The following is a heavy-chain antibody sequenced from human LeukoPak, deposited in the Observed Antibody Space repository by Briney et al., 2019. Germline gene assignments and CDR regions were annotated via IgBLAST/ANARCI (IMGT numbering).Heavy chain of an antibody. Sequence: PSETLSLTCTVSGGSIISYYWSWIRQPPGKGLEWIGYIYYSGSTNYNPSLKSRVTISVDTSKNQFSLKLSSVTAADTAVYYCAQEMGDGDAPYFDYWGQGTLVTVSS. J-gene: IGHJ4*02. CDR3: AQEMGDGDAPYFDY. CDR1: GGSIISYY. V-gene: IGHV4-59*01. CDR2: IYYSGST. D-gene: IGHD3-16*01.